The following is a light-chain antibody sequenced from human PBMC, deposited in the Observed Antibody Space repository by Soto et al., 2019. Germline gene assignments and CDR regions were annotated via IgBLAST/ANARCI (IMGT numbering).Light chain of an antibody. J-gene: IGLJ2*01. V-gene: IGLV3-1*01. Sequence: SYELTQPPSVSVSPGQTASITCSGDKLGDKYACWYQQKPGQSPVLVIYQDSKRPSGIPERFSGSNSGNTATLTISGTQAMDEADYYCQAWDSSTLVFGGATKLTVL. CDR2: QDS. CDR3: QAWDSSTLV. CDR1: KLGDKY.